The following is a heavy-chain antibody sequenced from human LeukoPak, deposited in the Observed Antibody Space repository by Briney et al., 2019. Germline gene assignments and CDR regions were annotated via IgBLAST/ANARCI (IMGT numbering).Heavy chain of an antibody. Sequence: GGSLRLSCAASGFTFSTYVMNWFRQAPGKGLQWVSTISVGAEYIFYADSVKGRFTISRDDSNNALYLQMHSLRAEDTALYYCASGPPFLKYFEYWGQGTLVTVSS. CDR2: ISVGAEYI. V-gene: IGHV3-23*01. J-gene: IGHJ4*02. CDR3: ASGPPFLKYFEY. D-gene: IGHD3-3*01. CDR1: GFTFSTYV.